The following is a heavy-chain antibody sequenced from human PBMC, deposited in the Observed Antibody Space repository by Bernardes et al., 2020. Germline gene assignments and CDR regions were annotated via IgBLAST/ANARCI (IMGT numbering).Heavy chain of an antibody. Sequence: GGSLRLSCAASGFTFSSYAMSWVRQAPGKGLEWVSVISGSGGSTYYADSVKGRFTISKDNSKNTLYLQMNSLRAEDTAVYYCAKVSLYSYGFWGQGTLVTVSS. D-gene: IGHD5-18*01. J-gene: IGHJ4*02. V-gene: IGHV3-23*01. CDR2: ISGSGGST. CDR1: GFTFSSYA. CDR3: AKVSLYSYGF.